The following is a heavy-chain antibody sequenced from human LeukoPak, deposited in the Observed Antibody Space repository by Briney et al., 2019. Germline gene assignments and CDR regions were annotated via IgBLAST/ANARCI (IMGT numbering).Heavy chain of an antibody. V-gene: IGHV3-7*01. CDR1: GFTFSDYW. J-gene: IGHJ4*02. D-gene: IGHD2-2*01. Sequence: GGSLRLSCAASGFTFSDYWMSWVRQAPGKGLEWVANIKQDGSDKYYVDSVKGRFTIYRDNAKNSLYLQMNSLRVEDTAVYYCAKGRSSSTSCYLDYWGQGTLVTVSS. CDR3: AKGRSSSTSCYLDY. CDR2: IKQDGSDK.